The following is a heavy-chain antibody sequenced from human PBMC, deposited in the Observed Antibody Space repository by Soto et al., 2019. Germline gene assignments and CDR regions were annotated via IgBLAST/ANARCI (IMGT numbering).Heavy chain of an antibody. D-gene: IGHD2-15*01. CDR1: GGSISSSY. Sequence: PSETLSLTCTVSGGSISSSYWSWIRQPPGKGLEWLAYIYDDGSANYNPSLKSRATISLDMSKNQFSLKLTSVTAADTAVYYCARDKYCSGGSCLTYNWFDPWGQGTLVTVSS. V-gene: IGHV4-59*01. CDR2: IYDDGSA. CDR3: ARDKYCSGGSCLTYNWFDP. J-gene: IGHJ5*02.